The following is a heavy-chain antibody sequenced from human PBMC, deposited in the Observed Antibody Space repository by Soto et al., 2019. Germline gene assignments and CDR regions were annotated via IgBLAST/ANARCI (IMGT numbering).Heavy chain of an antibody. D-gene: IGHD3-10*01. J-gene: IGHJ4*02. Sequence: QVQLQESGPGLVKPSQTLSLTCAVSHGSVTSGGYYWSWIRQLPGKGLEWIGQIYHTGNTYYNPSLKSRVSMSVDTSKTQFSVMLSSVTAADTAVYFCARARDKYGCHFDYWGQGILVTVSS. V-gene: IGHV4-31*11. CDR3: ARARDKYGCHFDY. CDR1: HGSVTSGGYY. CDR2: IYHTGNT.